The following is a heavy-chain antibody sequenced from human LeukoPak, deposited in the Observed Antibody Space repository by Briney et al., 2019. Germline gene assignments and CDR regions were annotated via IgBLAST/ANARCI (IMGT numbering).Heavy chain of an antibody. D-gene: IGHD2-2*01. CDR3: ARGDCSSTSCYLGDYYGMDV. CDR2: INHRGST. Sequence: SETLSLTCAVYGASFSGYYWSWLRQPPGKGMGWSGEINHRGSTNYNPPLNSRVTISVDTSKNQYSLQLSSVTAADTAVYYCARGDCSSTSCYLGDYYGMDVWGQGSTVTVSS. CDR1: GASFSGYY. J-gene: IGHJ6*02. V-gene: IGHV4-34*01.